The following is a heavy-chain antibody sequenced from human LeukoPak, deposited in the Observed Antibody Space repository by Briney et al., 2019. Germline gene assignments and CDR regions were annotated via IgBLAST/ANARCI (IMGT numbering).Heavy chain of an antibody. CDR2: IYYSGST. V-gene: IGHV4-59*01. CDR3: ARANYDFWSGYSWFDY. CDR1: GGSISSYY. Sequence: SETLYLTCTVSGGSISSYYWSWIRQPPGKGLEWIGYIYYSGSTNYNPSLKSRVTISVDTSKNQFSLKLSSVTAADTAVYYCARANYDFWSGYSWFDYWGQGTLVTVSS. J-gene: IGHJ4*02. D-gene: IGHD3-3*01.